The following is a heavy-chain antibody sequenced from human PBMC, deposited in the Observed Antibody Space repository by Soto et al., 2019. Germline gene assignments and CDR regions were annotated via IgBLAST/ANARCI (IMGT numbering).Heavy chain of an antibody. Sequence: GGSLRLSCAASGFTFSSYSMNWVRQAPGKGLEWVSCISSSSSYIYYADSVKGRFTISRDNAKNSLYLQMNSLRAENTAVYYCASSSVITFGGVIAHFDYWGQGTLVTVSS. D-gene: IGHD3-16*02. V-gene: IGHV3-21*01. CDR1: GFTFSSYS. CDR2: ISSSSSYI. J-gene: IGHJ4*02. CDR3: ASSSVITFGGVIAHFDY.